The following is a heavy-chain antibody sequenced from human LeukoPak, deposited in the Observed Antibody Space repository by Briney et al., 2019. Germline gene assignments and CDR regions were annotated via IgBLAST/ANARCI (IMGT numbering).Heavy chain of an antibody. CDR3: ARGPSYSYGKDFDC. V-gene: IGHV4-31*03. J-gene: IGHJ4*02. CDR1: GGSISSGGYY. Sequence: SQTLSLTCTVSGGSISSGGYYWSWIRQHPGTGLAWIGYIYYSGSTYYNPSLKSRVTISVDTSKNQFSLKLSSVTAADTAVYYCARGPSYSYGKDFDCWGQGTLVTVSS. D-gene: IGHD5-18*01. CDR2: IYYSGST.